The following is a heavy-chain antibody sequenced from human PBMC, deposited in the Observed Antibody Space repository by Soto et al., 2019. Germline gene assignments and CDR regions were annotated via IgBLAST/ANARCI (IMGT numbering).Heavy chain of an antibody. CDR2: IYPGDSDT. CDR1: GYSFTSYW. Sequence: GESLKISCKGSGYSFTSYWIGWVRQMPGKGLEWMGIIYPGDSDTRYSPSFQGQVTISADKSISTAYLQWSSLKASDTAMYYCARRGYSYGDPDTYGMDVWGQGTTVTVSS. D-gene: IGHD5-18*01. J-gene: IGHJ6*02. CDR3: ARRGYSYGDPDTYGMDV. V-gene: IGHV5-51*01.